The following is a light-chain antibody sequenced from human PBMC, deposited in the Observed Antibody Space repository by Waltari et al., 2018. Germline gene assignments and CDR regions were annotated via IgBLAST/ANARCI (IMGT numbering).Light chain of an antibody. CDR2: KVS. CDR3: MQATHWPVT. CDR1: QSLVYTDGISY. V-gene: IGKV2-30*01. Sequence: DVGLTQSPLSLPVTLGQPASISCRSSQSLVYTDGISYLNWFHQRPGQAPRRLIYKVSLRDSVAPDIFSGSGSGTEFTLMISSVEADDVGVYFCMQATHWPVTFGQGTRLE. J-gene: IGKJ5*01.